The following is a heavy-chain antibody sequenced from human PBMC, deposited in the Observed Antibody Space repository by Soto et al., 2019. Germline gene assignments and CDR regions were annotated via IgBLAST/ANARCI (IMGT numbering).Heavy chain of an antibody. Sequence: GGSLRLSCAASGFTFSSYSMNWVRQAPGKGLEWVSYISSSSSTIYYADSVKGRFTISRDNAKNSLYLQMNSLRDEDTAVYYRARAPYYFTMMGMDVWGQGTTVTVSS. D-gene: IGHD3-22*01. CDR1: GFTFSSYS. J-gene: IGHJ6*02. CDR3: ARAPYYFTMMGMDV. CDR2: ISSSSSTI. V-gene: IGHV3-48*02.